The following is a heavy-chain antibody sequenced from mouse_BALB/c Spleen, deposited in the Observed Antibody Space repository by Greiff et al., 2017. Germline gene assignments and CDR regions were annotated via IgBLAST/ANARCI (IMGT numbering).Heavy chain of an antibody. CDR2: ISYSGST. CDR1: GYSITSDYA. D-gene: IGHD2-3*01. V-gene: IGHV3-2*02. Sequence: EVQGVESGPGLVKPSQSLSLTCTVTGYSITSDYAWNWIRQFPGNKLEWMGYISYSGSTSYNPSLKSRISITRDTSKNQFFLQLNSVTTEDTATYYCARDDDYPYYYAMDYWGQGTSVTVSS. CDR3: ARDDDYPYYYAMDY. J-gene: IGHJ4*01.